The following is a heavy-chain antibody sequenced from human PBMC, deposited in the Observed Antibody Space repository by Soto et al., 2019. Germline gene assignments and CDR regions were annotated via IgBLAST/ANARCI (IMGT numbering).Heavy chain of an antibody. V-gene: IGHV3-66*01. D-gene: IGHD2-2*01. CDR3: ARAGPVVPAAIELYAFDI. J-gene: IGHJ3*02. CDR1: GFTVSSNY. Sequence: GGSLRLSCAASGFTVSSNYMSWVRQAPGKGLEWVSVIYSGGSTYYADSVKGRFTISRDNSKNTLYLQMNSLRAEDTAVYYCARAGPVVPAAIELYAFDIWGQGTMVTVSS. CDR2: IYSGGST.